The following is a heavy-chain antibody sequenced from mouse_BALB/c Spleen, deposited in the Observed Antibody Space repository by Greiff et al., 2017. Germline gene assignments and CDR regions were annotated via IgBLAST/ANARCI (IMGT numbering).Heavy chain of an antibody. CDR3: ARQDMITLDY. CDR2: ISSGGSYT. D-gene: IGHD2-4*01. J-gene: IGHJ2*01. CDR1: GFTFSSYG. Sequence: EVMLVESGGDLVKPGGSLKLSCAASGFTFSSYGMSWVRQTPDKRLEWVATISSGGSYTYYPDSVKGRFTISRDNAKNTLYLQMSSLKSEDTAMYYCARQDMITLDYWGQGTTLTVSS. V-gene: IGHV5-6*01.